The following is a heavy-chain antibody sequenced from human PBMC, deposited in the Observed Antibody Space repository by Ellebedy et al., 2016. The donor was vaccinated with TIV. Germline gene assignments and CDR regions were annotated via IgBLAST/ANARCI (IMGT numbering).Heavy chain of an antibody. D-gene: IGHD6-19*01. V-gene: IGHV1-2*02. CDR2: INPNSGGT. Sequence: AASVKVSCKASGYTFTGYYMHWVRQAPGQGLEWMGWINPNSGGTNYAQKFQGRVTMTTNPSTTTAYMELTSLRSDDTAMYYCARRLRLMYSSGSFDYWGQGTPVTVSS. CDR3: ARRLRLMYSSGSFDY. J-gene: IGHJ4*02. CDR1: GYTFTGYY.